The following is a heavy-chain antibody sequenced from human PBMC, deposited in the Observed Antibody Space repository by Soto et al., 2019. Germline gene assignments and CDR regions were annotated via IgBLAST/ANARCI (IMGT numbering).Heavy chain of an antibody. CDR1: GGSISSGDYY. Sequence: PSETLSLTGTVSGGSISSGDYYWSWIRQPPGKGLEWIGYIYYSGSTYYNPSLKSRVTISVDTSKNQFSLKLSSVTAADTAVYYCARGSYYYDSSDYYHYWGRGTLVTVSS. J-gene: IGHJ4*02. V-gene: IGHV4-30-4*01. CDR3: ARGSYYYDSSDYYHY. CDR2: IYYSGST. D-gene: IGHD3-22*01.